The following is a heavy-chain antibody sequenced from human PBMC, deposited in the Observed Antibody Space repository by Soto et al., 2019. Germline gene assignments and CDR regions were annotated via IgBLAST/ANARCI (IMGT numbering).Heavy chain of an antibody. D-gene: IGHD6-19*01. CDR2: ISYDGSNK. CDR1: GFTFSSYG. J-gene: IGHJ6*02. CDR3: AKENSSGYKFPNYYYGMDV. Sequence: GGSLRLSCAASGFTFSSYGMHWVRQAPGNGLEWVAVISYDGSNKYYADSVKGRFTISRDNSKNTLYLQMNSLRAEDTAVYYCAKENSSGYKFPNYYYGMDVWGQGTTVTVSS. V-gene: IGHV3-30*18.